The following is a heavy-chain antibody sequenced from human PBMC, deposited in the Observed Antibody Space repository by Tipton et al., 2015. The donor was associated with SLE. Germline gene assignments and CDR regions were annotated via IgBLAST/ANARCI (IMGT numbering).Heavy chain of an antibody. CDR1: GYTFTGYY. Sequence: QVQLVQSGAEVKKPGASVKVSCKASGYTFTGYYMHWVRQAPGQGLEWMGWINPNSGDTNYAQKFQGRVTMTRDTSISTAYMELSRLRSDDTAVYYCARDGPGGTTPFQYWGQGTLVTVSS. J-gene: IGHJ1*01. CDR2: INPNSGDT. CDR3: ARDGPGGTTPFQY. V-gene: IGHV1-2*02. D-gene: IGHD1-1*01.